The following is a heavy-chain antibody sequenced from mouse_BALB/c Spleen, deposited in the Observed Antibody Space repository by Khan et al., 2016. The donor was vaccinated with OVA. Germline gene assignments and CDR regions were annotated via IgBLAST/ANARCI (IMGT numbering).Heavy chain of an antibody. CDR1: GYTFTDYY. CDR3: AREGYYGNYRAWVAY. D-gene: IGHD2-1*01. J-gene: IGHJ3*01. CDR2: IYPGNVNT. V-gene: IGHV1S56*01. Sequence: QVQLKESGPELVKPGASVRISCKASGYTFTDYYINWMKQRPGQGLDWIGWIYPGNVNTKYNEKFKDKATLTADKSSSTAYLQLSSLTSEDSAVYFCAREGYYGNYRAWVAYWGQGTLVTVSA.